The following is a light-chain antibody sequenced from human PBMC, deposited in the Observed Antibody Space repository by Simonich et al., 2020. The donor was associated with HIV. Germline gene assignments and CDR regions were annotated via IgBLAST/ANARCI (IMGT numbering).Light chain of an antibody. V-gene: IGLV2-11*01. Sequence: QSALTQPRSVSGSPGQSVTISCTGSSSDVGRFNYCSWYQQHPGKAPKLIIYDVSQRPSGVPDRFSGSKSGNTASLTISGLQAEDEADYYCCSYAGSYTWVFGGGTKLTVL. CDR3: CSYAGSYTWV. CDR2: DVS. CDR1: SSDVGRFNY. J-gene: IGLJ3*02.